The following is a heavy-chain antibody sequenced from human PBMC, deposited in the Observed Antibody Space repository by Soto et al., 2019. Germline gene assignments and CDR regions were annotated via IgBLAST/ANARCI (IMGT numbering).Heavy chain of an antibody. Sequence: QVQLQQWGAGLLKPSETLSLTCAVYGGSFSGYYWTWIRQPPGTGLEWIGEINHSGSTNYNQSLKSRVTISVRTSKYQFDLKLNSVTAADTAVYYCARDKITGLLDYWGQGTLDTVSS. J-gene: IGHJ4*02. CDR3: ARDKITGLLDY. CDR2: INHSGST. CDR1: GGSFSGYY. D-gene: IGHD2-8*02. V-gene: IGHV4-34*01.